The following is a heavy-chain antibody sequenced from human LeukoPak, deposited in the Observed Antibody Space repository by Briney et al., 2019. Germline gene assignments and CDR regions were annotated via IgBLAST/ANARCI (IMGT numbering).Heavy chain of an antibody. V-gene: IGHV3-21*01. CDR1: GFTFSSYS. J-gene: IGHJ6*03. CDR2: IGTSSSYI. Sequence: GGSLRLSCAASGFTFSSYSMNWVRQAPGKGLEWVSSIGTSSSYIYYADSLKGRFTISRDNAKNSLYLQMNSLRAEDTAVYYCAREHYFYYMDGWGKGTTVTVSS. CDR3: AREHYFYYMDG.